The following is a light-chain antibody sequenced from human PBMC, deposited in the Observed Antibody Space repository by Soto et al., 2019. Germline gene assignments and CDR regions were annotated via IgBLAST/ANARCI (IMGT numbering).Light chain of an antibody. CDR1: QSISSNY. V-gene: IGKV3-20*01. CDR2: GAS. J-gene: IGKJ1*01. Sequence: EIVLTQSPGTLSMSPGERATLSCRASQSISSNYLAWYQQKPGQTPRLIIYGASSRATGIPDRFSGSGSGTDFTLTISRPEAEDFAVYYCQQYGSSPRTFGQGTKVEFK. CDR3: QQYGSSPRT.